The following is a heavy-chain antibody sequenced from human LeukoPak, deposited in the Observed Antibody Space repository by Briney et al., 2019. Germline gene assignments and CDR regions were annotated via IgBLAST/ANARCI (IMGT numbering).Heavy chain of an antibody. CDR1: GGSISSSRYY. CDR3: ARDHNQYYYGSGVSGGWFDP. J-gene: IGHJ5*02. CDR2: MYYSGST. V-gene: IGHV4-39*07. Sequence: SETLSLTCTVSGGSISSSRYYWGWIRQPPGKGLEWIGSMYYSGSTYYNPSLKSRVTISVDTSKNQFSLKLSSVTAADTAVYYCARDHNQYYYGSGVSGGWFDPWGQGTLVTVSS. D-gene: IGHD3-10*01.